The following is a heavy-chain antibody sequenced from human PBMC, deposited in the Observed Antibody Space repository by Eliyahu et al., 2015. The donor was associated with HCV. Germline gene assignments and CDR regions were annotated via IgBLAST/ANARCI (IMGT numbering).Heavy chain of an antibody. CDR2: IWYDGSNK. CDR1: GFTFSSYG. CDR3: ARDPAGLYGHPDYYYYYGMDV. D-gene: IGHD2-2*02. J-gene: IGHJ6*02. V-gene: IGHV3-33*01. Sequence: QVQLVESGGGVVQPGRSLRLSCAASGFTFSSYGXXWVRQAPGKGLEWVAVIWYDGSNKYYADSVKGRFTISRDNSKNTLYLQMNSLRAEDTAVYYCARDPAGLYGHPDYYYYYGMDVWGQGTTVTVSS.